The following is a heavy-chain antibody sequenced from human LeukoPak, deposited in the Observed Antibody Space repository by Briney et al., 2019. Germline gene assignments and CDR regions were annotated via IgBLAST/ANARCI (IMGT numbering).Heavy chain of an antibody. V-gene: IGHV1-69*04. J-gene: IGHJ4*02. D-gene: IGHD5-24*01. CDR2: IIPILGIA. CDR1: GGTFSSYA. CDR3: ARGGDSYNYDY. Sequence: GASVKVSCKASGGTFSSYAISWVRQAPGQGLEWMGRIIPILGIANYAQKFQGRVTITADKSTSTAYMELSSLRSEDTAVYYCARGGDSYNYDYWGQGTLVTVSS.